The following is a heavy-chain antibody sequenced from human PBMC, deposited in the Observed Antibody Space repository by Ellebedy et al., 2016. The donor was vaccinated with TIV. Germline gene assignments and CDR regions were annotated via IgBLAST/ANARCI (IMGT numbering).Heavy chain of an antibody. Sequence: GESLKISCAASGFIFSSYWINWVRQAPGKGLEWVANMKPDGSEKYYVDSVKGRFTISRDNAKNSLYLQMNSLRAEDTAVYYCAREYYDTLTGYSATDDYWGQGSLVTVSS. V-gene: IGHV3-7*05. J-gene: IGHJ4*02. CDR3: AREYYDTLTGYSATDDY. CDR2: MKPDGSEK. CDR1: GFIFSSYW. D-gene: IGHD3-9*01.